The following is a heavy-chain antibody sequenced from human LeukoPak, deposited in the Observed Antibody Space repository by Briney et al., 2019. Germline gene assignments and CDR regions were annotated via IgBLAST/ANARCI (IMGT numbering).Heavy chain of an antibody. CDR2: ISGSGAAT. Sequence: GGSLRLSCAASGFTFSNYAMNWVRQAPGQGLEWVSDISGSGAATYYGDSVKGRVTISRDNSKNTLYLQMTSLRAEDTAVYFCAKDQHSTSMNYMDVWGDGTTVTVSS. D-gene: IGHD2-21*01. V-gene: IGHV3-23*01. CDR1: GFTFSNYA. CDR3: AKDQHSTSMNYMDV. J-gene: IGHJ6*03.